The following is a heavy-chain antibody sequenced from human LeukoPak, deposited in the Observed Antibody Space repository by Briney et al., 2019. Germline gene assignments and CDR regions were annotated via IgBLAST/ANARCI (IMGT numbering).Heavy chain of an antibody. Sequence: GASVKVSCKASGYTFTSYDINWVRQATGHGLEWMGWMNPNSGNTGYAQKFQGRVTMTRDTSISTAYMELSSLRSEDTAVYYCARVTPDFWSGYRNYWGQGTLVTVSS. D-gene: IGHD3-3*01. CDR1: GYTFTSYD. CDR2: MNPNSGNT. J-gene: IGHJ4*02. CDR3: ARVTPDFWSGYRNY. V-gene: IGHV1-8*01.